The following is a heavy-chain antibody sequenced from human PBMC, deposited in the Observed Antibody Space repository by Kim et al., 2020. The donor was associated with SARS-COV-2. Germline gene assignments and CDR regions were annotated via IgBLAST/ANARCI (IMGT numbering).Heavy chain of an antibody. D-gene: IGHD3-9*01. Sequence: ADSGKGRFTISRDNSKNTLYLQMNSLRAEDTAVYYCAKDYDILPLYYFDYWGQGTLVTVSS. V-gene: IGHV3-23*01. J-gene: IGHJ4*02. CDR3: AKDYDILPLYYFDY.